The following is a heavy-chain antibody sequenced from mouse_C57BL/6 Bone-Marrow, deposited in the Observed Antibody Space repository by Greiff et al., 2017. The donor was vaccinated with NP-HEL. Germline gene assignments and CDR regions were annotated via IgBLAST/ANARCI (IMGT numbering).Heavy chain of an antibody. J-gene: IGHJ4*01. D-gene: IGHD2-2*01. CDR2: ISYSGST. CDR1: GYSITSGYD. Sequence: EVQLQQSGPGMVKPSQSLSLTCTVTGYSITSGYDWHWIRHFPGNKLEWMGYISYSGSTNYNPSLKSRISITHDTSKNHFFLKLNSVTTEDTATYYCARGYGYDEGMDYWGQGTSVTVSS. V-gene: IGHV3-1*01. CDR3: ARGYGYDEGMDY.